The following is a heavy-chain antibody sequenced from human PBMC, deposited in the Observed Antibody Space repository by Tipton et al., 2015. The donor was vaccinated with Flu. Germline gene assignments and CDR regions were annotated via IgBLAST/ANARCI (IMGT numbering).Heavy chain of an antibody. D-gene: IGHD3-10*01. V-gene: IGHV4-34*01. CDR1: GGSFSGYY. CDR3: AREVLWPGGFDP. Sequence: TLSLTCAVYGGSFSGYYWSWIRQPPGKGLEWIGEINHSGSTNYNPSLKSRVTISVDTSKNQFSLKLSSVTAADTAVYYCAREVLWPGGFDPWGQGTLVTVSS. CDR2: INHSGST. J-gene: IGHJ5*02.